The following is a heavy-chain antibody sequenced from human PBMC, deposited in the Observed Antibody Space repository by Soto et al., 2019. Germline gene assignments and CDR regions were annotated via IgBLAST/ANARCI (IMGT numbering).Heavy chain of an antibody. Sequence: QVQLVESGGGVVQPERSLRLSCTASGFTFSSYGMHWVRQAPGKGLEWVALISYDGSNKYYADSMRGRFTISRDNSKNTLYLQMHSLRAEDTAVYYCAKEKFGVGYYGSGSYLSFDYWGRGTLVTVSS. J-gene: IGHJ4*02. CDR2: ISYDGSNK. CDR3: AKEKFGVGYYGSGSYLSFDY. D-gene: IGHD3-10*01. V-gene: IGHV3-30*18. CDR1: GFTFSSYG.